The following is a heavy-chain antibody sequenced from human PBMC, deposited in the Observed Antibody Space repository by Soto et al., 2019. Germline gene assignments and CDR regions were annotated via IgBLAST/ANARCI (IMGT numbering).Heavy chain of an antibody. CDR3: ARSSFDGDHANFDY. J-gene: IGHJ4*02. D-gene: IGHD4-17*01. CDR2: IRKKANSYTT. V-gene: IGHV3-72*01. CDR1: GFTFSDHY. Sequence: EVQLVESGGGLVQPGGSLRLSCAVSGFTFSDHYMDWVRQAPGKGLEWVGRIRKKANSYTTEYAASVKGRFTITRDDSKNSLYLQMNSLKAEDTAVYYCARSSFDGDHANFDYRGQGTLVTVSS.